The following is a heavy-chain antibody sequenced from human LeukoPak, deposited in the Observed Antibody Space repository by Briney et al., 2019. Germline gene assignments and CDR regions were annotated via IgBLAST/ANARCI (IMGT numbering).Heavy chain of an antibody. D-gene: IGHD2-21*01. CDR2: IWYDGSNK. CDR1: GFTFSSYG. V-gene: IGHV3-33*01. Sequence: PGGSLRLSCAASGFTFSSYGMHWVRQAPGKGLEWVAVIWYDGSNKYYADSVKGRFTISRDNSKNTLYLQMNSLRAEDTAVYYCARAAAYSDAFDIWGQGTMVTVSS. J-gene: IGHJ3*02. CDR3: ARAAAYSDAFDI.